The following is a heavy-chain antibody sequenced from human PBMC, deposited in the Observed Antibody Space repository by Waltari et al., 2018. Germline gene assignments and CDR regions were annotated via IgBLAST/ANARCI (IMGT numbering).Heavy chain of an antibody. D-gene: IGHD3-10*01. V-gene: IGHV4-4*07. CDR1: AGPITRYS. CDR2: IYTRGST. J-gene: IGHJ2*01. CDR3: ARDSRYYYGSGPLYFDL. Sequence: QVQLQESGPGLVKPSETLSLTCTVPAGPITRYSWRWTRQPAGKGLEWIGRIYTRGSTNYHPSLKSRVTISVDKSKNQFSLKLSSVTAADTAVYYCARDSRYYYGSGPLYFDLWGRGTLVTVSS.